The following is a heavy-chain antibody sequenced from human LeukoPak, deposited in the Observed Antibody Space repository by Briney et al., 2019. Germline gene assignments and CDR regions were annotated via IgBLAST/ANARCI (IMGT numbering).Heavy chain of an antibody. CDR2: ISLSGSTT. CDR3: ARQIAASGLFDL. CDR1: GFTFSDYY. J-gene: IGHJ4*02. V-gene: IGHV3-11*01. Sequence: GGSLRLSCAASGFTFSDYYMSWIRQAPGRGLEWISYISLSGSTTHYADSVKGRFTISRDNARNSLYLHMNSVRAEDTAVYYCARQIAASGLFDLWGQGALVTVSS. D-gene: IGHD6-13*01.